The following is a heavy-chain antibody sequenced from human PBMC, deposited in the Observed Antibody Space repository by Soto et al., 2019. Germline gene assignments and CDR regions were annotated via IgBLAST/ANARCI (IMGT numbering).Heavy chain of an antibody. CDR2: INAGNGNT. CDR1: GYTFTNYA. Sequence: ASVKVSCKASGYTFTNYAMHWVRQAPGQRLEWMGWINAGNGNTEYSQKFQDRVTITRDTSASTAYMELSSLTSEDTAVYYCARDSHGCDYWGQGTLVPVSS. CDR3: ARDSHGCDY. V-gene: IGHV1-3*01. D-gene: IGHD6-19*01. J-gene: IGHJ4*02.